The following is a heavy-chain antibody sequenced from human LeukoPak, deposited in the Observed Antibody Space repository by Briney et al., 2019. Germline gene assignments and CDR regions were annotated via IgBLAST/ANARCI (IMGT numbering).Heavy chain of an antibody. CDR3: ATSHTAMVTSRVDY. J-gene: IGHJ4*02. CDR1: GFTFSSYA. CDR2: ISGSGGST. Sequence: PGGSLRLSCAASGFTFSSYAMSWVRQAPGKGLEWVSAISGSGGSTYYADSVKGRFTISRDNAKNSLYLQMNSLRAEDTALYYCATSHTAMVTSRVDYWGQGTLVTVSS. D-gene: IGHD5-18*01. V-gene: IGHV3-23*01.